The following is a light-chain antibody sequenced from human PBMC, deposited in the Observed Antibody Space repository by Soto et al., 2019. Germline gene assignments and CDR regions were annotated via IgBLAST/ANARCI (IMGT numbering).Light chain of an antibody. CDR1: QSVLYSSNNKNY. J-gene: IGKJ4*01. CDR2: WAS. CDR3: QQFHSSPLT. V-gene: IGKV4-1*01. Sequence: DIVMTQSPDSLAVSLGERATINCKSSQSVLYSSNNKNYLAWYQHKPGHPPKLLFYWASTRESGVPDRFSGSGSGTDFTLTISSLQAEDVAVYYCQQFHSSPLTFGGGTKVDI.